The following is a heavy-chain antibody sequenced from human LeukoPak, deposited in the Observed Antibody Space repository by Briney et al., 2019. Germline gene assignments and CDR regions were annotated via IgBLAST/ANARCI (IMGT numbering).Heavy chain of an antibody. CDR3: ARKAGYYYGSGDY. D-gene: IGHD3-10*01. CDR2: IYYSGST. Sequence: SETLSLTCAVYGGSFSGYYWSWIRQPPGKGLEWIGSIYYSGSTYYNPSLKSRVTISVDTSKNQFSLKLSSVTAADTAVYYCARKAGYYYGSGDYWGQGTLVTVSS. V-gene: IGHV4-34*01. CDR1: GGSFSGYY. J-gene: IGHJ4*02.